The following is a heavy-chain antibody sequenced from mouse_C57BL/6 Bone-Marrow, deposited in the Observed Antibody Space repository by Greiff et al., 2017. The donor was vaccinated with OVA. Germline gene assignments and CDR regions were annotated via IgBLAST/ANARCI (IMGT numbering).Heavy chain of an antibody. CDR1: GYTFTDYY. V-gene: IGHV1-75*01. J-gene: IGHJ3*01. D-gene: IGHD4-1*01. Sequence: QVQLQQSGPELVKPGASVKISCKASGYTFTDYYINWVKQRPGQGLEWIGWIFPGSGSTYYNEKFKGKATLTVYKSSSTAYMLLISLTSADFAVYFCARSGPITGTEAWFAYWGQGTLVTVSA. CDR2: IFPGSGST. CDR3: ARSGPITGTEAWFAY.